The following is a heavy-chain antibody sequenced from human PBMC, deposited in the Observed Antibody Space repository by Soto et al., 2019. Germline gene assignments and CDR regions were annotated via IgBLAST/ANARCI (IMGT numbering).Heavy chain of an antibody. CDR2: IVPIFGTT. J-gene: IGHJ5*01. D-gene: IGHD2-21*02. V-gene: IGHV1-69*06. CDR3: ATEVVTVTTLGWFDS. CDR1: GDTFNNNA. Sequence: QVQLVQSGTEVKKPGSSVKVSCRASGDTFNNNAITWMRQTPGRGLEWLEEIVPIFGTTNYPQEFQGRVTITADTSTSTAYMELSRLISEDTAIYYCATEVVTVTTLGWFDSWGQGTLVTVSS.